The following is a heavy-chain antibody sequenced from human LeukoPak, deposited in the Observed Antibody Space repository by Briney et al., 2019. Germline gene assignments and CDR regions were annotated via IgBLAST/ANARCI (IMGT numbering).Heavy chain of an antibody. CDR1: GFTFSSYE. Sequence: GGSLRLSCAASGFTFSSYEMNWVRQAPGKGLEWVSYISGGSGYTNYADSVKGRFTISRDNAKNSLYLQMNSLRAEDTAVYYCARARAITGTTSFDYWGQGTLVTVSS. D-gene: IGHD1-7*01. CDR3: ARARAITGTTSFDY. V-gene: IGHV3-48*03. J-gene: IGHJ4*02. CDR2: ISGGSGYT.